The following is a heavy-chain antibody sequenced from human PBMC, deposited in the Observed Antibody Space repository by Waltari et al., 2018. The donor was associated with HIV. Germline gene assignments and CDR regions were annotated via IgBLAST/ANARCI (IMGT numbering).Heavy chain of an antibody. CDR1: GGTFSSYA. CDR2: SIPIFGTS. CDR3: AIVSEIYSSSSGAFDY. D-gene: IGHD6-6*01. J-gene: IGHJ4*02. V-gene: IGHV1-69*01. Sequence: QVQLVQSGPEVKKPGSSVKVSCKASGGTFSSYAITWVRQAPGQGLEWMGGSIPIFGTSNYAQKFQGRVTITADESTSTVYMELSSLRSEDTAVYYCAIVSEIYSSSSGAFDYWGQGTLVTVSS.